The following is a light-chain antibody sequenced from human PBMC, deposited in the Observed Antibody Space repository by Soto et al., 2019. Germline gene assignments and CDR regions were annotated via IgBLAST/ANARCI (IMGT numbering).Light chain of an antibody. V-gene: IGKV1-5*03. CDR3: QQRSNWPSIT. Sequence: DIQMTQSPSSLSGSVGDRVTITCRVSQTISSWLAWYQQKPGKAPKLLIYKASTLKSGVPSRFSGSGSGTDFALTISSLEPEDSAVYYCQQRSNWPSITFGQGTRLEI. J-gene: IGKJ5*01. CDR2: KAS. CDR1: QTISSW.